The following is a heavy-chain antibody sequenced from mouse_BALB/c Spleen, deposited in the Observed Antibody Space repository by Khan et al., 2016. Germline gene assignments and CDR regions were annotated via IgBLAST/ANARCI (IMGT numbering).Heavy chain of an antibody. V-gene: IGHV2-6*02. CDR3: ARRDDGGGAMDY. CDR2: IWSDGST. CDR1: GFSLTSYG. D-gene: IGHD2-3*01. J-gene: IGHJ4*01. Sequence: VELVEAGPGLVAPSQSLSITCTVSGFSLTSYGVHWVRQPPGKGLEWLVVIWSDGSTTYNSALKSRLSISKDNSKSQVFLKMNSLQTDDTAMYYCARRDDGGGAMDYWGQGTSVTVSS.